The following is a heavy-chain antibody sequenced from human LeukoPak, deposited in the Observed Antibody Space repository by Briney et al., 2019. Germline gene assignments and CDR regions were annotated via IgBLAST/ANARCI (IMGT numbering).Heavy chain of an antibody. J-gene: IGHJ4*02. V-gene: IGHV3-53*05. CDR2: IDSGGST. Sequence: GGSLRLSCAASGFTVSSNYMSWVRQAPGKGLEWVSVIDSGGSTYYADSVKGRFTISRDNSKNTLYLQMNSLRPEDTAVYYCVGAAAALFDYWGQGTLVTVSS. CDR3: VGAAAALFDY. CDR1: GFTVSSNY. D-gene: IGHD6-13*01.